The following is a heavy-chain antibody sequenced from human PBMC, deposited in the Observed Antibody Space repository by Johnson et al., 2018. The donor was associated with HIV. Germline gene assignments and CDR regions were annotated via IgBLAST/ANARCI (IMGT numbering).Heavy chain of an antibody. D-gene: IGHD2-15*01. CDR1: SSNY. CDR3: AKVQGFRRAFDI. J-gene: IGHJ3*02. V-gene: IGHV3-7*01. CDR2: IKQDGSER. Sequence: VQLVESGGGLVQPGGSLRLSCVGSSNYKSWVRQAPGKGLEWVANIKQDGSERYYVDSVKGRFTISRDNAKNSLYLQMNSMKTEDTAVYYCAKVQGFRRAFDIWGQGTMVTVSS.